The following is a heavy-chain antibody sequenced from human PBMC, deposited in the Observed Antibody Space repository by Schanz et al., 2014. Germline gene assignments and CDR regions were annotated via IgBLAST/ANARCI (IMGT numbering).Heavy chain of an antibody. CDR2: ISYHGSER. Sequence: QVQLVESGGGVVQPGRSLRLSCAGSGFSFSDYGMHWVRQAPGRGLEWVAVISYHGSERYYADSVKGRFTISRDNSKXXLYLQMNSLXXXXXXXXFCAKTYDTSGYSGFGYWGQGTLVTVSS. V-gene: IGHV3-30*03. J-gene: IGHJ4*02. CDR1: GFSFSDYG. D-gene: IGHD3-22*01. CDR3: AKTYDTSGYSGFGY.